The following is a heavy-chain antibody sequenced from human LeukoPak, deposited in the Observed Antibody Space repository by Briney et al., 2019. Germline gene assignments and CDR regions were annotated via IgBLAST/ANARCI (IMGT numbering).Heavy chain of an antibody. Sequence: SETLSLTCTVSGGSISSGDYYWGWIRQPPGKGLEWIGYIYYSGSTYYNPSLKSRVTISVDTSKNRFSLKLSSVTAADTAVYYCAREGSGYCSSTSCPYYGMDVWGQGTTVTVSS. J-gene: IGHJ6*02. CDR3: AREGSGYCSSTSCPYYGMDV. CDR1: GGSISSGDYY. V-gene: IGHV4-30-4*01. D-gene: IGHD2-2*01. CDR2: IYYSGST.